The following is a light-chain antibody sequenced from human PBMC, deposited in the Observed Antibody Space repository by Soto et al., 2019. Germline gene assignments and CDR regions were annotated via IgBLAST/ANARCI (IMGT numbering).Light chain of an antibody. CDR3: SSYAGSNNFVL. CDR2: EVT. J-gene: IGLJ2*01. CDR1: STDIGGYDY. Sequence: QSALTQPPSASGSPGQSVTISCTGTSTDIGGYDYVSWYQHLPGKAPKLMIYEVTKRPSGVPDRFSGSKTGNTASLTVSGLQAEDESDYYCSSYAGSNNFVLFGGGTQLTVL. V-gene: IGLV2-8*01.